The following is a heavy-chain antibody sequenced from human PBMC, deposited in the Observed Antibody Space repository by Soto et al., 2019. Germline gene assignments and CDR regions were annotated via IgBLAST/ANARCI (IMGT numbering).Heavy chain of an antibody. D-gene: IGHD2-15*01. CDR1: GYTFTSYA. J-gene: IGHJ5*02. CDR3: ARKYCSGGSCFSWFDP. V-gene: IGHV1-3*01. CDR2: INAGNGNT. Sequence: ASVKVSCKASGYTFTSYAMHWVRQAPGQRLEWMGWINAGNGNTKYSQKFQGRVTITRDTSASTAYMELSSLRSEDTAVYYCARKYCSGGSCFSWFDPWGQGTLVTVSS.